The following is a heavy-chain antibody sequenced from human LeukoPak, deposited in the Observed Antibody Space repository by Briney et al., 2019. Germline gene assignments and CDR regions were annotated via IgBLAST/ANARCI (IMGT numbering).Heavy chain of an antibody. CDR3: ARGGGLDV. CDR1: GFTFSSYW. D-gene: IGHD3-16*01. V-gene: IGHV3-7*03. J-gene: IGHJ6*02. Sequence: GGSLRLSCAASGFTFSSYWMNWARQAPGKGLEWVASINHNGNVNYYVDSVKGRFTISRDNAKNSLYLQMSNLRAEDTAGYFCARGGGLDVWGQGATVTVSS. CDR2: INHNGNVN.